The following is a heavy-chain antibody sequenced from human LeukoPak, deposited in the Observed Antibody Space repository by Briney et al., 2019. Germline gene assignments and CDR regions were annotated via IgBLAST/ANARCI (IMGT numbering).Heavy chain of an antibody. J-gene: IGHJ4*02. CDR3: ATEPIDTYFTGDSGYYFDY. CDR1: GYPFTSYD. Sequence: ASVKVSCKASGYPFTSYDINWVRQATGQGLEWMGWMNPNSGNTGYAQKFQGRVTFSRNTSITTAYMELSSLRSEDTAVYYCATEPIDTYFTGDSGYYFDYWGQGTLITVSS. D-gene: IGHD7-27*01. V-gene: IGHV1-8*03. CDR2: MNPNSGNT.